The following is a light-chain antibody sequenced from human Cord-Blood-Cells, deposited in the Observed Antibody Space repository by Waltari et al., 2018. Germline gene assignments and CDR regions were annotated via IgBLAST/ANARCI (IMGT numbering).Light chain of an antibody. CDR3: SSYTSSSTVV. CDR2: DVS. Sequence: QSALTQPASVSGSPGQSITISCTGTSRDVGGYNYVSWYQQHPGKAPKLMIYDVSTRAAGVSNRFSGSKSGNTAFLTISGRQAEDEADYYCSSYTSSSTVVFGGGTKLTVL. V-gene: IGLV2-14*01. J-gene: IGLJ2*01. CDR1: SRDVGGYNY.